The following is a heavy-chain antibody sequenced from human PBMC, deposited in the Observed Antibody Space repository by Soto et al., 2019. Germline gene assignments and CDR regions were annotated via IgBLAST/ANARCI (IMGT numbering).Heavy chain of an antibody. Sequence: QVQLVQSGAEVKKPGASVKVSCKASGYTFTSYGINWVRQAPGQGLEWMGWISAYNGNTNYAQKLQGRVTMTTDTSTSTAYMELRSLRSDDTAVYYCARGLAYCSSTSCRWAGVFDYWGQGTLVTVSS. V-gene: IGHV1-18*01. J-gene: IGHJ4*02. CDR2: ISAYNGNT. CDR3: ARGLAYCSSTSCRWAGVFDY. D-gene: IGHD2-2*01. CDR1: GYTFTSYG.